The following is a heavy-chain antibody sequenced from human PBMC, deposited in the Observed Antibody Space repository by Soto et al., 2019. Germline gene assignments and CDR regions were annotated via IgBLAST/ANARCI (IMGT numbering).Heavy chain of an antibody. CDR2: IYYSGST. CDR3: ARDLRLNSIDY. D-gene: IGHD1-1*01. CDR1: GGSISSGGYY. Sequence: SETLSLTCTVSGGSISSGGYYWSWIRQHPGKGLEWIGYIYYSGSTYYNPSLKSRVTISVDTSKNQFSLKLSSVTAADTAVYYCARDLRLNSIDYWGQGTLVTVT. J-gene: IGHJ4*02. V-gene: IGHV4-31*03.